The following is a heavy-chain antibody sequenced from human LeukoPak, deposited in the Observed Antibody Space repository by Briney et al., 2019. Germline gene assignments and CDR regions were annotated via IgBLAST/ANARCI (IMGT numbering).Heavy chain of an antibody. D-gene: IGHD6-13*01. CDR3: AKGGAAAGTHFGHWFDP. CDR1: GYSFTSYW. J-gene: IGHJ5*02. V-gene: IGHV5-51*01. CDR2: IYPGDSDT. Sequence: HGESLKISCKGSGYSFTSYWIGWVRQMPGKGLECMGIIYPGDSDTRYSPSFQGQVTISADKSISTAYLQWSSLKASDTAMYYCAKGGAAAGTHFGHWFDPWGQGTLVTVSS.